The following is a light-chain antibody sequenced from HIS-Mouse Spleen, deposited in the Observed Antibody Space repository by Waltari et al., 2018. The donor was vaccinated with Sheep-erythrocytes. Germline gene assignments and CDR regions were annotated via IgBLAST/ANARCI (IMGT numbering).Light chain of an antibody. CDR2: EGN. J-gene: IGLJ3*02. Sequence: QSALTPPASVAGSPGQSTPTSSTSTSSDVGSCNLVSWNQHHPGKAPQLMIYEGNKRPSGVSNRFSGSKSGNTASLTISGLQAEDEADYYCCSYAGSSTPVFGGGTKLTVL. CDR3: CSYAGSSTPV. V-gene: IGLV2-23*01. CDR1: SSDVGSCNL.